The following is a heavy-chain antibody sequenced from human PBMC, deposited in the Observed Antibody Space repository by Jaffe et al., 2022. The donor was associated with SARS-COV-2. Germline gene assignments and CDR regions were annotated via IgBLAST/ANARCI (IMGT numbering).Heavy chain of an antibody. CDR2: VGGSDTVT. CDR3: ARDYDFTASYSRYNDY. D-gene: IGHD3-22*01. Sequence: EVQLVESGGGLVQPGGSLRLSCVASGFSFTRYAMSWVRQAPGKGLEWVSAVGGSDTVTYFPDSVRGRFSISRDNSRNTVYLQMNSLRAEDTAVYYCARDYDFTASYSRYNDYWGQGTLVTVSS. CDR1: GFSFTRYA. V-gene: IGHV3-23*04. J-gene: IGHJ4*02.